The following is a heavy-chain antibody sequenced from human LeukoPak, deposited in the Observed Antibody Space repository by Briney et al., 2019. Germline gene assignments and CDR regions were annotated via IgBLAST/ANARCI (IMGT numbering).Heavy chain of an antibody. D-gene: IGHD3-10*01. CDR2: INPKGGGT. Sequence: ASVKVSCKASGYTFTDYYMHWVRQVPGQGLEWMGWINPKGGGTKYAQKFQGRVTMARDTSISTAYMELSSLTSDDAAVYYCTRGSPLSGATRSPFDHWGQGTLVTVSS. CDR1: GYTFTDYY. V-gene: IGHV1-2*02. J-gene: IGHJ4*02. CDR3: TRGSPLSGATRSPFDH.